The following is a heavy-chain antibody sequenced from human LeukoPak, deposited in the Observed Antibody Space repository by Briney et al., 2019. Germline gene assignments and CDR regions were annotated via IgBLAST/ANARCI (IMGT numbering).Heavy chain of an antibody. D-gene: IGHD2-15*01. CDR2: ISSSSYI. Sequence: GGSLRLSCAASGFTFSSYSMNWVRQAPGKGLEWVSSISSSSYIYYADSVKGRFTISRDNAKNSLYLQMNSLRAEDTAVYYCARAALLGYCSGGSCPFDYWGQGTLVTVSS. V-gene: IGHV3-21*01. J-gene: IGHJ4*02. CDR3: ARAALLGYCSGGSCPFDY. CDR1: GFTFSSYS.